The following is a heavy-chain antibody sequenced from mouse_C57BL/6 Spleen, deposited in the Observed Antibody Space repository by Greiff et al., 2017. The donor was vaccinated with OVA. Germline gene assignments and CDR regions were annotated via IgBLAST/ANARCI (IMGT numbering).Heavy chain of an antibody. D-gene: IGHD1-1*01. J-gene: IGHJ2*01. CDR1: GYTFTSYW. V-gene: IGHV1-64*01. CDR2: IHPNSGST. Sequence: QVQLQQPGAELVKPGASVKLSCKASGYTFTSYWMHWEKQRPGQGLEWIGMIHPNSGSTNYNEKFKSKATLTVDKSSSTAYMQLSSLTSEDSAVYYCASEGTTVVVDYWGQGTTLTVSS. CDR3: ASEGTTVVVDY.